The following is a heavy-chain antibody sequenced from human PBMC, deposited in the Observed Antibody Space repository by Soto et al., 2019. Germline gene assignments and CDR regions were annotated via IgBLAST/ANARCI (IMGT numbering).Heavy chain of an antibody. J-gene: IGHJ6*02. CDR2: IDPSDSYT. D-gene: IGHD6-19*01. V-gene: IGHV5-10-1*01. CDR3: ARQQRSSGFYYYYYGMDV. Sequence: GESLKISCKGSGYSFTSYWISWVRQMPGKGLEWMGRIDPSDSYTNYSPSFQGHVTISADKSISTAYLQWSSLKASDTAMYYCARQQRSSGFYYYYYGMDVWGQGTTVTVS. CDR1: GYSFTSYW.